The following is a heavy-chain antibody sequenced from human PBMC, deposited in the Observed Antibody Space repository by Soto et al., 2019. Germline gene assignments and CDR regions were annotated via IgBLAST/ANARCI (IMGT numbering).Heavy chain of an antibody. D-gene: IGHD4-17*01. CDR2: INPNGGST. J-gene: IGHJ4*02. CDR1: ADTFTSYY. CDR3: ARWDDYGASDQYHFDH. Sequence: ASVKVSCKAPADTFTSYYIHWVRQAPGHGLEWMGIINPNGGSTRFAQTFQGRITMTRDTSTSTVYMELRSLRSEDTAIYYCARWDDYGASDQYHFDHWGQGTLVTVSS. V-gene: IGHV1-46*01.